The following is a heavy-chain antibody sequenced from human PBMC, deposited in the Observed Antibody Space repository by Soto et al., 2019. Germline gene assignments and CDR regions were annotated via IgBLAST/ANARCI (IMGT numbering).Heavy chain of an antibody. CDR3: AKGRDDFWSGYSAFDI. CDR2: ISGSGGST. V-gene: IGHV3-23*01. D-gene: IGHD3-3*01. J-gene: IGHJ3*02. Sequence: EVQLLESGGGLVQPGGSLRLSCAASGFTFSSYAMSWVRQAPGKGLEWVSAISGSGGSTYYGDSVKGRFTISRDNSKNTLYLQMNSLRAEDTAVYYCAKGRDDFWSGYSAFDIWGQGTMVTVSS. CDR1: GFTFSSYA.